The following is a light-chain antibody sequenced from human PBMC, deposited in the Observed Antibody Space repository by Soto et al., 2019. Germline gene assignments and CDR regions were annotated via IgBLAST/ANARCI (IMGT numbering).Light chain of an antibody. J-gene: IGKJ1*01. CDR2: GAS. CDR1: ESVSSRY. CDR3: QQYGSSRT. Sequence: EIVLTQSPGTLSLSPGVRATLSCRASESVSSRYLAWYQQKPGQAPTLLIYGASSRATGIPDRFSGSRSGTDFTITISRLEPDDLAVYYWQQYGSSRTFGQGTKVEMK. V-gene: IGKV3-20*01.